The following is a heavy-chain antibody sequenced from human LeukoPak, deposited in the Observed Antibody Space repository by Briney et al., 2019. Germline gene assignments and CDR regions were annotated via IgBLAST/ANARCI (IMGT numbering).Heavy chain of an antibody. D-gene: IGHD7-27*01. Sequence: GGSLRLSCAASGFTFSDLWMIWVRQAPGKGLEWVAKINPEGNIETYVDSVKGRFTISRDNTKNSLYLQMNALRAEDTAVYYCARRLTGDDAFDIWGQGTLVTVSS. CDR2: INPEGNIE. V-gene: IGHV3-7*05. CDR1: GFTFSDLW. J-gene: IGHJ3*02. CDR3: ARRLTGDDAFDI.